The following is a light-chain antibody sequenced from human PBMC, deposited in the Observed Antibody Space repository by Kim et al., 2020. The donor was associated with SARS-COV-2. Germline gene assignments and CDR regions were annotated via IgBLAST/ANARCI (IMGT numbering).Light chain of an antibody. CDR2: EVS. Sequence: GQSITISCTGTSSDVGSYNLASWYQQHPGKAPKLMIYEVSKRPSGVSNRFSGSKSGNTASLTISGLQAEDEADYYCCSYAGSSTLVFGGGTQLTVL. J-gene: IGLJ2*01. V-gene: IGLV2-23*02. CDR1: SSDVGSYNL. CDR3: CSYAGSSTLV.